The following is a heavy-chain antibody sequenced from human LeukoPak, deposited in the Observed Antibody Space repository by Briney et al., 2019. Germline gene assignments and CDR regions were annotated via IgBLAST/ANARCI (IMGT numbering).Heavy chain of an antibody. D-gene: IGHD2-2*02. Sequence: PGGSLRLSCAASGFTFSSYSMHWVRQAPGKGLQWVTVISDDGSNKDYADSVKGRFTISRDNSKKTLYLHLSSLTTEDTAVYYCARDKDVVVPAAIFDYWGQGTLVTVSS. CDR3: ARDKDVVVPAAIFDY. J-gene: IGHJ4*02. CDR1: GFTFSSYS. CDR2: ISDDGSNK. V-gene: IGHV3-30-3*01.